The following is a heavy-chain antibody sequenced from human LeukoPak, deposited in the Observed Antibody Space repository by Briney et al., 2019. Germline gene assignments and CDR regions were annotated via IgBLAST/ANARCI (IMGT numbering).Heavy chain of an antibody. CDR2: IYSGGST. CDR3: ARDLDGGRGKDY. CDR1: GFTVSSNY. Sequence: GGSLRLSCAASGFTVSSNYMSWVRQAPGKGLEWVSVIYSGGSTYYADSVKGRFTISRDNSKNTLYLQMNSLRAEDTAVYYCARDLDGGRGKDYWGQGTLVTVSS. D-gene: IGHD4-23*01. J-gene: IGHJ4*02. V-gene: IGHV3-53*01.